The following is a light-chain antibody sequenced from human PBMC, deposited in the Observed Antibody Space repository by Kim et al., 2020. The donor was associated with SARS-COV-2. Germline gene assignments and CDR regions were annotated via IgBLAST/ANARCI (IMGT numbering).Light chain of an antibody. CDR2: QDS. J-gene: IGLJ1*01. CDR1: KLGDKY. V-gene: IGLV3-1*01. Sequence: SYELTQPPSVSVSPGQTASITCSGDKLGDKYACWYQQKPGQSPVLVIYQDSKRPSGIPERFSGSNSGNTATLTISGTQAVDEADDYCQAWDSSTGVFGTG. CDR3: QAWDSSTGV.